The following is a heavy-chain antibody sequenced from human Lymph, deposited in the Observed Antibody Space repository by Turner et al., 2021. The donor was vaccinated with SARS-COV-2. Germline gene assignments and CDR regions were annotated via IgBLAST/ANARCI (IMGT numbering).Heavy chain of an antibody. CDR2: FDPEDGET. CDR1: GYTLTELS. J-gene: IGHJ4*02. V-gene: IGHV1-24*01. D-gene: IGHD1-1*01. Sequence: QVQLVQSGAEVTKHGASVKVSCKVSGYTLTELSIHWVRQAPGKGLEWMGGFDPEDGETIYAQKFQCRVTMTEDTSTDTAYMELSSLRSEDTAVYYCATLKSNWKILTGRYYFDFWGQGTLVTVSS. CDR3: ATLKSNWKILTGRYYFDF.